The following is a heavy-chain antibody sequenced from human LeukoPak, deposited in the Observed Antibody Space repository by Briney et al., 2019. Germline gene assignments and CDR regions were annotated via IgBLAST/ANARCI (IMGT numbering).Heavy chain of an antibody. D-gene: IGHD2-2*01. CDR1: GYTFTSYG. J-gene: IGHJ5*02. Sequence: ASVKVSCKAFGYTFTSYGISWVRQAPGQGLEWMGWISAYNGNTNYAQKLQGRVTMTTDTSTSTAYMELRSLRSDDTAVYYCARSPHCSSTSCYGSGWFDPWGQGTLVTVSS. CDR2: ISAYNGNT. V-gene: IGHV1-18*01. CDR3: ARSPHCSSTSCYGSGWFDP.